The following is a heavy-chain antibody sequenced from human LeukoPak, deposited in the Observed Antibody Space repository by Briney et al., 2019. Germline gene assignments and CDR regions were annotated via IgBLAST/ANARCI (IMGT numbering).Heavy chain of an antibody. V-gene: IGHV3-23*01. CDR3: AKGRHRITFGGVWRDGTAIYFDY. Sequence: GGSLRLSCTASGFRFSNYAMSWVRQAPGKGLEWVSAISGSGGSTYYADSVKGRFTISRDNSKNTLYLQMNSLRAEDTAVYYCAKGRHRITFGGVWRDGTAIYFDYWGQGTLVTVSS. J-gene: IGHJ4*02. CDR2: ISGSGGST. D-gene: IGHD3-16*01. CDR1: GFRFSNYA.